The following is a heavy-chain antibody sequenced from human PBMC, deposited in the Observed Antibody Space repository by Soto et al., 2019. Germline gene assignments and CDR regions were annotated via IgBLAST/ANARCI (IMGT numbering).Heavy chain of an antibody. CDR2: ISYDGSNK. CDR1: GFTFSSYA. CDR3: ARDGYGDYVYGWFDY. Sequence: GGSLRLSCAASGFTFSSYAMHWVRQAPGKGLEWVAVISYDGSNKYYADSVKGRFTISRDNSKNTLYLQMNSLRAEDTAVYYCARDGYGDYVYGWFDYWGQGTLVTVSS. V-gene: IGHV3-30-3*01. D-gene: IGHD4-17*01. J-gene: IGHJ4*02.